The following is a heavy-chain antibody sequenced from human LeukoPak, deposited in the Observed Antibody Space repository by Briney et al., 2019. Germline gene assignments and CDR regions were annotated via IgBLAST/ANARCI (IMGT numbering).Heavy chain of an antibody. V-gene: IGHV3-23*01. J-gene: IGHJ4*02. CDR3: AKHYYDTSGTPRYFDY. Sequence: GGSLRLSCAASGFTFSSYSMNWVRQPPGKGLEWVSAIGGTNGRTYYADSVKGRFTISRDNSMNTLYLQMNSLRDEDTAVYYCAKHYYDTSGTPRYFDYWGQGTLVTVSS. D-gene: IGHD3-22*01. CDR1: GFTFSSYS. CDR2: IGGTNGRT.